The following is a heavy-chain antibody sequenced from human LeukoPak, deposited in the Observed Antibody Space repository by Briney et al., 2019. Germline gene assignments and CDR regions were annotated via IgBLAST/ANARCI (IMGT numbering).Heavy chain of an antibody. J-gene: IGHJ6*03. CDR3: ARSTAAMRYYYYYYMDV. D-gene: IGHD2-2*01. V-gene: IGHV4-28*01. CDR1: GYSISSSNW. CDR2: IYYSGST. Sequence: PSDTLSLTCAVSGYSISSSNWWGWIRQPPGKGLEWIGYIYYSGSTYHNPSLKSRVTMSVDTSKNQFSLKLSSVTAVDTAVYYCARSTAAMRYYYYYYMDVWGKGTTVTVSS.